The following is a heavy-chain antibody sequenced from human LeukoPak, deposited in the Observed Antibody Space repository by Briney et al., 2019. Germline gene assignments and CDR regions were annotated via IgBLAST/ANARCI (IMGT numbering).Heavy chain of an antibody. CDR2: INHSGST. D-gene: IGHD3-22*01. CDR3: AIMRLGYYDSSGYKRYYFDY. J-gene: IGHJ4*02. CDR1: GGSFSGYY. V-gene: IGHV4-34*01. Sequence: SETLSLTCAVYGGSFSGYYWSWIRQPPGKGLEWIGEINHSGSTNYNPSLKSRVTISVDTSKNQFSLKLSSVTAADTAVYYCAIMRLGYYDSSGYKRYYFDYWAREPWSPSPQ.